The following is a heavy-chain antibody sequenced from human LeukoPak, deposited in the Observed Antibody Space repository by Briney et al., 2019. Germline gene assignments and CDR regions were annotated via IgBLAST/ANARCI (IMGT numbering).Heavy chain of an antibody. CDR3: ARGRGRDGDNLTR. D-gene: IGHD5-24*01. J-gene: IGHJ4*02. CDR2: IYTSGTI. Sequence: PSETLSLTCTVSGGSISSYYWSWIRQPAGTALEWIGRIYTSGTITYNPSLKSRVTISVDTSKNQFSLKLTSVTAADTAVYYCARGRGRDGDNLTRWGQGTLVTVSS. CDR1: GGSISSYY. V-gene: IGHV4-4*07.